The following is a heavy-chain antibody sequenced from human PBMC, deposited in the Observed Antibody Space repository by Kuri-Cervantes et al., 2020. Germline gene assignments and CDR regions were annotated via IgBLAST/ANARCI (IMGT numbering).Heavy chain of an antibody. D-gene: IGHD2/OR15-2a*01. CDR3: AREAVSISGFGSRHYYYYMDL. J-gene: IGHJ6*03. CDR2: IYTSGST. CDR1: GGSISSYY. V-gene: IGHV4-4*07. Sequence: SETLSLTCTVSGGSISSYYWSWIRQPAGEGLEWLGRIYTSGSTNYNPSLKSLVTISVDKSKNQFSLKLSSVTAADTAVYYCAREAVSISGFGSRHYYYYMDLWGKGTPVTVSS.